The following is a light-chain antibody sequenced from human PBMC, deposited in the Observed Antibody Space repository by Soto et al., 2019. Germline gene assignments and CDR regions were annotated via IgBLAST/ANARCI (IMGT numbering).Light chain of an antibody. Sequence: DIQMTQSPSTLSASVGDRVTITCRASQSIGSWLAWYQQISGRAPNLLIYDASSLQSGVPSRFSGSGSGTEFTLTISSLQPDDFATYYCQQYNTYSWTFGQGTNVDIK. CDR3: QQYNTYSWT. CDR1: QSIGSW. V-gene: IGKV1-5*01. J-gene: IGKJ1*01. CDR2: DAS.